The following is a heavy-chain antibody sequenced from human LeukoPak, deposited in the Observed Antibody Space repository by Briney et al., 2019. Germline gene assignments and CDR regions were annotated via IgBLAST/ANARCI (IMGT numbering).Heavy chain of an antibody. CDR1: GGSISSYY. CDR3: ARGYSSRWYYFDY. Sequence: PSETLSLTCTVSGGSISSYYWSWIRQPPGKGLEWIGYIYHSGSTNYNPSLKSRVTISVDTSKNQFSLKLSSVTAADTAVYYCARGYSSRWYYFDYWGQGTLVTVSS. D-gene: IGHD6-13*01. J-gene: IGHJ4*02. V-gene: IGHV4-59*01. CDR2: IYHSGST.